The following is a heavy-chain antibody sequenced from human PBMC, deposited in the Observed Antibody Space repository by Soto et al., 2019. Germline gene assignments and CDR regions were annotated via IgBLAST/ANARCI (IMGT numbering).Heavy chain of an antibody. CDR2: IYYSGNT. J-gene: IGHJ6*02. CDR1: YDSSSSLYYC. V-gene: IGHV4-30-4*01. CDR3: ASSSLYVLAV. Sequence: SVGYDSSSSLYYCRLMIRQPPGKGLEWIGNIYYSGNTYYNPSLKSRLIISIDTSKNQFSLKVGSVTAVDTAVYYCASSSLYVLAVRGQGTTVPGSS.